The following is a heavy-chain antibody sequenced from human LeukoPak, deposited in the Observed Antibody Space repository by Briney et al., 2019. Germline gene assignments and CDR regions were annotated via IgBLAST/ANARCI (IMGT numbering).Heavy chain of an antibody. CDR3: ARAGYCSGGSCYPADYYYYYYMDV. J-gene: IGHJ6*03. CDR2: IYYSGGT. Sequence: SQTLSLTCTVSGGSISSGDYYWSWIRQPPRKGLEWIGYIYYSGGTYYNPSLKSRVTISVHTSKNQFSLKLSSVTAADTAVYYCARAGYCSGGSCYPADYYYYYYMDVWGKGTTVTVSS. V-gene: IGHV4-30-4*08. CDR1: GGSISSGDYY. D-gene: IGHD2-15*01.